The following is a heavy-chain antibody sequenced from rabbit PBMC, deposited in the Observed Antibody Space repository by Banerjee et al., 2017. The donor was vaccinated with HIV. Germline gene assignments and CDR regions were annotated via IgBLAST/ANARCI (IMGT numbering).Heavy chain of an antibody. V-gene: IGHV1S40*01. Sequence: QSLEESGGDLVKPGASLTLTCKASGFSFSSGYDMCWVRQAPGKGLEWIACIGTGDGNTYYASWAKGRFTISKTSSTVTLQMTSLTAADTATYFCASDMGGSHDFNLRGPGTLVTVS. CDR1: GFSFSSGYD. J-gene: IGHJ4*01. D-gene: IGHD4-2*01. CDR2: IGTGDGNT. CDR3: ASDMGGSHDFNL.